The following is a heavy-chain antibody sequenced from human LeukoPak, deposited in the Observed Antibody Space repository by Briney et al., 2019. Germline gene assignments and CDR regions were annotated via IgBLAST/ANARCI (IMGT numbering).Heavy chain of an antibody. J-gene: IGHJ4*02. Sequence: GGSLRLSCAASGFTFSSYGMHWVRQAPGKGLEWVAVISYDGSNKYYADSVKGRFTISRDNAKNSLYLQMNSLRAEDTAVYYCASQGGVIAMRDYWGQGTLVTVSS. V-gene: IGHV3-30*03. CDR1: GFTFSSYG. CDR3: ASQGGVIAMRDY. CDR2: ISYDGSNK. D-gene: IGHD3-16*02.